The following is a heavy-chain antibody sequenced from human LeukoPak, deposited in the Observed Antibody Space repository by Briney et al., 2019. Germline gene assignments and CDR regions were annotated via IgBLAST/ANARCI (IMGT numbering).Heavy chain of an antibody. D-gene: IGHD3-9*01. CDR1: GYTFTGYY. Sequence: ASVKVSCKASGYTFTGYYMHWVRQAPGQGLEWMGWMNPNSGNTGYAQKFQGRVTMTRNTSISTAYMELSSLRSEDTAVYYCARGLYDILTGYYFIDWGQGTLVTVSS. CDR2: MNPNSGNT. J-gene: IGHJ4*02. CDR3: ARGLYDILTGYYFID. V-gene: IGHV1-8*02.